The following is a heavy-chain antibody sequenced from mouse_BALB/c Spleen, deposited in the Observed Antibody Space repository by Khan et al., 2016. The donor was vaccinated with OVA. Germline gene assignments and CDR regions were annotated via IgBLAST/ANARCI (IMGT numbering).Heavy chain of an antibody. D-gene: IGHD1-1*01. CDR2: ISTGGHYT. CDR3: DRRAYYDDSEGFAY. CDR1: GFTFSTYC. Sequence: EVELVESGGDLVEPGGSLKLSCAGSGFTFSTYCMSWVRQTPDKRLEWVATISTGGHYTYYPDSVRGRFTISRDNAKNTLYLQMTSLTSEDTAMFYGDRRAYYDDSEGFAYWGQGTLVTVSA. V-gene: IGHV5-6*01. J-gene: IGHJ3*01.